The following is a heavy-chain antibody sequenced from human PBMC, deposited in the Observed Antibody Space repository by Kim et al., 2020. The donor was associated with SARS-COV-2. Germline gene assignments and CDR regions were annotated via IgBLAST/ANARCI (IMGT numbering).Heavy chain of an antibody. CDR1: GYTFTGYY. CDR3: ARGVIIGYSSGWYDGNWFDP. Sequence: ASVKVSCKASGYTFTGYYMHWVRQAPGQGLEWMGWINPNSGGTNYAQKFQGRVTMTRDTSISTAYMELSRLRSDDTAVYYCARGVIIGYSSGWYDGNWFDPWGQGTLVTVSS. J-gene: IGHJ5*02. CDR2: INPNSGGT. D-gene: IGHD6-19*01. V-gene: IGHV1-2*02.